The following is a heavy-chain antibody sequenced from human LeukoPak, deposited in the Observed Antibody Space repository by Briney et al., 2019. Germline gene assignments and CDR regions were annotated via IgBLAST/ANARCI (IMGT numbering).Heavy chain of an antibody. V-gene: IGHV3-23*01. CDR3: ANGNRCTSPNCLGYYYFYMDV. D-gene: IGHD2-8*01. Sequence: GGSLRLSCAASGFTFSSYAMNWVRQAPGRGLEWVSGFSGSGGTTYYADSVKGRFTISRDNSKNTLYLQMNSLRAEDTAVYYCANGNRCTSPNCLGYYYFYMDVWGKGTSVTVSS. J-gene: IGHJ6*03. CDR1: GFTFSSYA. CDR2: FSGSGGTT.